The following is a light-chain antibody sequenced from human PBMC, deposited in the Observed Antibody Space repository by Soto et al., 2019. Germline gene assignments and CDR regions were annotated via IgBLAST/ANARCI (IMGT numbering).Light chain of an antibody. V-gene: IGKV3-11*01. J-gene: IGKJ4*01. CDR2: DAS. CDR1: QSVSNNY. Sequence: EIVLTQSPGTLSLSPGERATLSCRASQSVSNNYLAWYQQKPGQAPRLLIYDASNSATGIPARFSGSGSGTDFTLTISSLEPEDFAVYYCQQRSNWPLTFGGGTKVEIK. CDR3: QQRSNWPLT.